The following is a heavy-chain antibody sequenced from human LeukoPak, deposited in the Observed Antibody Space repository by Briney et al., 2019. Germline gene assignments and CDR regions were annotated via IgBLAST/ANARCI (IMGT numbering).Heavy chain of an antibody. V-gene: IGHV5-51*01. CDR2: VYPGDSDT. D-gene: IGHD3-9*01. CDR1: GYSFTSYC. J-gene: IGHJ4*02. CDR3: ARLGLRYFDWLLPAGIDY. Sequence: GESLKISCKGSGYSFTSYCIGWVRQMPGKGLEWMGIVYPGDSDTRYSPSFQGQVTISADKSISTAYLQWSSLKASDTAMYYCARLGLRYFDWLLPAGIDYWGQGTLVTVSS.